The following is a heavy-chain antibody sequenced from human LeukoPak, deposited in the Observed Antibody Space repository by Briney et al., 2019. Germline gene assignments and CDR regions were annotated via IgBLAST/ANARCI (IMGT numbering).Heavy chain of an antibody. Sequence: ASVKVSCKASGGTFSSYAISWVRQAPGQGLEWMGRIIPIFGTANYAQKFQGRATITTDESTSTAYMELSSLRSEDTAVYYCAYFDYSMGYWGQGTLVTVSS. J-gene: IGHJ4*02. CDR3: AYFDYSMGY. D-gene: IGHD2/OR15-2a*01. CDR1: GGTFSSYA. CDR2: IIPIFGTA. V-gene: IGHV1-69*05.